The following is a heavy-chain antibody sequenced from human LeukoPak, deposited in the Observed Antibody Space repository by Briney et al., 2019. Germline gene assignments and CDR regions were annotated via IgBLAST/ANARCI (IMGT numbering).Heavy chain of an antibody. CDR2: ILYDGNNK. J-gene: IGHJ4*02. D-gene: IGHD4-23*01. V-gene: IGHV3-30*09. CDR1: GITFSNYA. Sequence: GGSLRLSCVASGITFSNYAVSWVRQAPGKGLEWVAVILYDGNNKYYADSVKGRFAISRDNAKNTLYLQMHSLRAEDTAVYYCARDWSYYGGYTPHLWGQGTLVTVSS. CDR3: ARDWSYYGGYTPHL.